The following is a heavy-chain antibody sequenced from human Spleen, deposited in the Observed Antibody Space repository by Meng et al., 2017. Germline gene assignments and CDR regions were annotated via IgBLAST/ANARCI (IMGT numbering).Heavy chain of an antibody. CDR1: GYTITGYD. CDR2: INPKSGDT. D-gene: IGHD3-9*01. J-gene: IGHJ6*02. V-gene: IGHV1-2*06. Sequence: ASVKVSCKASGYTITGYDMHWVRQAPGQGLEWMGRINPKSGDTNFAQKFQGRVTMTRDTSINTAYMELGRLRSDDTAVYYCATDSRYFGYYYYGMDVWGQGTTVTVSS. CDR3: ATDSRYFGYYYYGMDV.